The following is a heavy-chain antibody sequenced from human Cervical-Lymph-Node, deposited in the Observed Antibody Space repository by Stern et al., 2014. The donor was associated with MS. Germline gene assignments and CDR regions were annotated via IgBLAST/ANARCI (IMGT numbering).Heavy chain of an antibody. V-gene: IGHV3-9*01. CDR3: AKDIDGYSSGWAPMDV. D-gene: IGHD6-19*01. J-gene: IGHJ6*02. Sequence: VQLVESGGGLVQPGRSLRLSCAASGFTFDDYAMHWVRHTPGKGLEWVSGISRSSGSIGYVDSVKGRFTISRDNAKNSLYLQMNSLRAEDTALYYCAKDIDGYSSGWAPMDVWGQGTTVTVSS. CDR2: ISRSSGSI. CDR1: GFTFDDYA.